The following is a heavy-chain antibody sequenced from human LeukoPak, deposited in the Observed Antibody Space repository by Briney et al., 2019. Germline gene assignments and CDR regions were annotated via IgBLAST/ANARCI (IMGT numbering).Heavy chain of an antibody. V-gene: IGHV4-38-2*02. CDR2: IYHSGST. CDR3: ATEGGDILTGPDWFDP. D-gene: IGHD3-9*01. CDR1: GYSISSGYY. J-gene: IGHJ5*02. Sequence: SETLSLTCTVSGYSISSGYYWGWIRQPPGKGLEWIGSIYHSGSTYYNPSLKSRVTISVDTSKNQFSLKLSSVTAADTAVYYCATEGGDILTGPDWFDPWGQGTLVTVSS.